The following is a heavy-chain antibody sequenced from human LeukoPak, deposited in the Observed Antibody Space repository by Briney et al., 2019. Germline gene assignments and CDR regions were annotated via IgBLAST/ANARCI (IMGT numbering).Heavy chain of an antibody. CDR1: GGSISSGGSY. CDR3: ARVSDYGHSIRLFDY. D-gene: IGHD4-17*01. Sequence: SETLSLTCTVSGGSISSGGSYWSWVRQHPGKGLEWIGYNYYSGSTYYSPSLKSRVTILVDTSKNQFSLKLSSVTAADTAVYYCARVSDYGHSIRLFDYWGQGTLVTVSS. V-gene: IGHV4-31*03. J-gene: IGHJ4*02. CDR2: NYYSGST.